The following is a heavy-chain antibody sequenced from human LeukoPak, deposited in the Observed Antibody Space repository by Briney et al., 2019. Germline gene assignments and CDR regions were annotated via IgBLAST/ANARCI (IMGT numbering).Heavy chain of an antibody. CDR1: GYTFTSHY. V-gene: IGHV1-46*01. CDR3: AREGSGSLPHLDH. CDR2: INPSGGGT. Sequence: ASVKVSCKASGYTFTSHYMQWVRLAPGQGLEWMGIINPSGGGTRYAQKFQGRVTLTRDTSTSTVYMELSSLRSEDTAVYYCAREGSGSLPHLDHWGQGTLVTVSS. J-gene: IGHJ4*02. D-gene: IGHD3-10*01.